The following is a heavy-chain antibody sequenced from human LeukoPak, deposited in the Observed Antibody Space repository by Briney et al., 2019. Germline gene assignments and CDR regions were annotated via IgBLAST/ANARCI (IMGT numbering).Heavy chain of an antibody. CDR1: GYSFTSYW. Sequence: GESLKISCKGSGYSFTSYWIGWVRQMPGKGLEWMGIIYPGDSDTRYSPSFQGQVTISADKSISTAYLQWSSLKASDTAMYYCARHKGGSGGYDYFDYWGQGTLVTVSS. D-gene: IGHD5-12*01. CDR3: ARHKGGSGGYDYFDY. CDR2: IYPGDSDT. J-gene: IGHJ4*02. V-gene: IGHV5-51*01.